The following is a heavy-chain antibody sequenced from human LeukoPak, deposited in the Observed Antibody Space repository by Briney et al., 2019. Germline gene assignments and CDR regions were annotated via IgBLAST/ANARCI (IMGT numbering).Heavy chain of an antibody. D-gene: IGHD2-8*01. V-gene: IGHV1-69*05. CDR1: GGTFSSYA. CDR2: IIPIFGTA. CDR3: ATSEPGYCTNGVCYTKGEPFDY. J-gene: IGHJ4*02. Sequence: SVKVSCKASGGTFSSYAISWVRQAPGQGLEWMGGIIPIFGTANYAQKFQGRVTITTDESTSTAYMELSSLRSEDTAVYYCATSEPGYCTNGVCYTKGEPFDYWGQGTLVTVSS.